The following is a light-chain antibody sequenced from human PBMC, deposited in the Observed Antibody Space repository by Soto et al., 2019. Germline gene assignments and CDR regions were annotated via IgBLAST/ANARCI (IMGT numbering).Light chain of an antibody. CDR2: DVW. V-gene: IGLV2-14*03. CDR1: GSDIGGYNY. J-gene: IGLJ1*01. CDR3: SSYTADMTYV. Sequence: QSALTQPASVSGSPGQSITIYCIGTGSDIGGYNYVSWYQQHPGKAPTLMIYDVWARPLGVSHRFSGSKSGNTASLTISGLQGDDEADYYCSSYTADMTYVFGTGNKLTVL.